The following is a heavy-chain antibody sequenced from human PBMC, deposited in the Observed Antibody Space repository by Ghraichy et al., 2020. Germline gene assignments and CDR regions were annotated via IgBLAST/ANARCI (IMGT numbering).Heavy chain of an antibody. CDR1: GGSFNGYY. Sequence: SETLSLTCAAYGGSFNGYYWTWIRQPPGKGLEWIGEINHSGSTNYNPSLKSRVTISVDTSKNQFSLKVNSVTAADTAVYYCARGVRQRGRVTYWFDPWGQGTLVTVSS. J-gene: IGHJ5*02. D-gene: IGHD5-18*01. V-gene: IGHV4-34*01. CDR3: ARGVRQRGRVTYWFDP. CDR2: INHSGST.